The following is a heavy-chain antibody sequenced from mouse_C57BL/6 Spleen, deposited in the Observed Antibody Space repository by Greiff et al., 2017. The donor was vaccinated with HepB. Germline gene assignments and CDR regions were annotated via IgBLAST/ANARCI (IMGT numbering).Heavy chain of an antibody. V-gene: IGHV3-6*01. D-gene: IGHD2-4*01. CDR2: ISYDGSN. CDR3: ARARDYAYYFDY. J-gene: IGHJ2*01. Sequence: EVQLQESGPGLVKPSQSLSLTCSVTGYSITSGYYWNWIRQFPGNKLEWMGYISYDGSNNYNPSLKNRISITRDTSKNQFFLKLNSVTTEDTATYYCARARDYAYYFDYWGQGTTLTVSS. CDR1: GYSITSGYY.